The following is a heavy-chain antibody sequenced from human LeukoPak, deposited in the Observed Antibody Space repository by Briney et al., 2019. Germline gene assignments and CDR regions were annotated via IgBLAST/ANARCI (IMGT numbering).Heavy chain of an antibody. CDR2: INPNSGGT. CDR1: GYTFTGYY. Sequence: ASVKVSCKASGYTFTGYYMHWVRQAPGQGGEWMGWINPNSGGTNYAQKFQGWVTMTRDTSISTAYMELSRLRSHDTAVYYRARAGCSSTSCPSYYYYYGMDVWGKGTTVTVSS. D-gene: IGHD2-2*01. J-gene: IGHJ6*04. V-gene: IGHV1-2*04. CDR3: ARAGCSSTSCPSYYYYYGMDV.